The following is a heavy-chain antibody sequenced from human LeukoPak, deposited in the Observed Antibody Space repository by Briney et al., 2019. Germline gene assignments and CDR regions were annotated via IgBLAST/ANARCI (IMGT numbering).Heavy chain of an antibody. CDR3: ARDRGYLVFDY. J-gene: IGHJ4*02. D-gene: IGHD5-12*01. V-gene: IGHV3-7*01. Sequence: PGGSLRLSCAASGFTFSFYWMTWVRQAPGKGLEWVANIKEDGSEKNYVDSVKGRSTISRDNAKNSLYLQVNGLRAEDTAVYYCARDRGYLVFDYWGQGTLVTVSS. CDR1: GFTFSFYW. CDR2: IKEDGSEK.